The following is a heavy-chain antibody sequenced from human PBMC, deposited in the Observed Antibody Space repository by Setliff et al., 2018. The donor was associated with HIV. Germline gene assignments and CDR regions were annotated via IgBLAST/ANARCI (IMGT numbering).Heavy chain of an antibody. Sequence: SETLSLTCTVSGGSISSYCWNWIRQSPGRGLEWIGFIFSSGNTKYNPSLQSRGTISVDTSKNQFSLKLSSVTAADAAVYFCARGRGSSSSWPIDYWGQGTLGTVSS. D-gene: IGHD6-13*01. CDR2: IFSSGNT. J-gene: IGHJ4*02. CDR3: ARGRGSSSSWPIDY. CDR1: GGSISSYC. V-gene: IGHV4-4*08.